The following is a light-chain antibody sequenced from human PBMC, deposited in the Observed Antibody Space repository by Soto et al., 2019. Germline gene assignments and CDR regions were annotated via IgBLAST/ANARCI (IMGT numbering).Light chain of an antibody. Sequence: QSALTQPASVSGSPGQSITISCTGTDSDVGGYNYVSWYQQHPGKAPKLIIYGVTNRPSGVSNRFSGSKSGNTASLTISGLQAEDVADYYCSSYTTRSTYVVLGGGTKLTVL. CDR3: SSYTTRSTYVV. J-gene: IGLJ2*01. V-gene: IGLV2-14*01. CDR2: GVT. CDR1: DSDVGGYNY.